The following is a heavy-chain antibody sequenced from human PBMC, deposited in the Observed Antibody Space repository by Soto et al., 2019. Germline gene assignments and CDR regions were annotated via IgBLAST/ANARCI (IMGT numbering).Heavy chain of an antibody. CDR3: VIDGDDFDY. J-gene: IGHJ4*02. Sequence: QVQLVESGGGVVQPGRSLRLSCAASGFIFSSYGIHWVRQAPGKGLEWVAIILYDGSKEYYADPVKGRFTSSRDDSKNMVYLQMNSLRGEDTAVYYCVIDGDDFDYWGQGTLVMVAS. CDR2: ILYDGSKE. V-gene: IGHV3-33*05. CDR1: GFIFSSYG.